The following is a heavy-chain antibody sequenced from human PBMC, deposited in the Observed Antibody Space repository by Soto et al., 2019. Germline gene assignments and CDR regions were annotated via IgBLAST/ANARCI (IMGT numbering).Heavy chain of an antibody. CDR2: IYYTGLS. V-gene: IGHV4-59*01. CDR3: ARHSSHWHFLDF. D-gene: IGHD6-13*01. Sequence: PSETLSLTCTFSGGSITSYYRSLIRQPPGKGLEWIGYIYYTGLSNSNPSLNSRVTMSVDTSKNQFSLKLSSVTAADTAGSYCARHSSHWHFLDFWGPGTRVTVSA. J-gene: IGHJ4*02. CDR1: GGSITSYY.